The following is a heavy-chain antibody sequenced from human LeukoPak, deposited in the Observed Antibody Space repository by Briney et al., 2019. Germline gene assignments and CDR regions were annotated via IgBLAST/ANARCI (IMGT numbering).Heavy chain of an antibody. Sequence: ASVKVSCKVSGYTLTELSMHWVRQAPGKGLEWMGRFDPEDGETVYAQKFQGRVTMTEDTSTNTAYMELSSLRSEDTAVYYCATQQLVRFVLRFQHWGQGTLVTVSS. D-gene: IGHD6-13*01. CDR1: GYTLTELS. J-gene: IGHJ1*01. V-gene: IGHV1-24*01. CDR2: FDPEDGET. CDR3: ATQQLVRFVLRFQH.